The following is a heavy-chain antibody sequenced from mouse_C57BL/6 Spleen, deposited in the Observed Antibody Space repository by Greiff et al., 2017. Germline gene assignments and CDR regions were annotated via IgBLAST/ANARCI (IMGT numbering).Heavy chain of an antibody. CDR3: TTEEVTTVSSSKAWFAY. D-gene: IGHD1-1*01. V-gene: IGHV14-1*01. Sequence: EVKLMESGAELVRPGASVKLSCTASGFNIKDYYMHWVKQRPEQGLEWIGRIDPEDGDTEYAPKFQGKATMTADTSSNTAYLQLSSLTSEDTAVYYCTTEEVTTVSSSKAWFAYWGQGTLVTVSA. CDR2: IDPEDGDT. CDR1: GFNIKDYY. J-gene: IGHJ3*01.